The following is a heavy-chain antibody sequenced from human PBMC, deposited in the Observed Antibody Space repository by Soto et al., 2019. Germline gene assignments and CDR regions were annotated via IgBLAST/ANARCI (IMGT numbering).Heavy chain of an antibody. CDR3: ARQPGYSSRWYFGTFAI. J-gene: IGHJ3*02. V-gene: IGHV1-18*01. Sequence: LVRLNPRQGLEWMGWISAYNGNTNYAQKLQGRVTMTTDTSTSTAYMELRSLRSDDTAVYYCARQPGYSSRWYFGTFAIWGQRT. CDR2: ISAYNGNT. D-gene: IGHD6-19*01.